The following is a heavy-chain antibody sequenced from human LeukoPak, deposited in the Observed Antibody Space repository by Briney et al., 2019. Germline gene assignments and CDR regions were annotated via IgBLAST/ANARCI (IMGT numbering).Heavy chain of an antibody. CDR2: ISYDGSKK. V-gene: IGHV3-30*04. CDR3: AGGAGINYYYGMDV. J-gene: IGHJ6*04. D-gene: IGHD6-19*01. Sequence: GGALRLSCAASGFTFSSYAMHWVRQAPGKGRERGAVISYDGSKKYYADSVKGRFTISRDNSKNTLYLQMNSLRAEDTAVYYCAGGAGINYYYGMDVWGKGTTVTVSS. CDR1: GFTFSSYA.